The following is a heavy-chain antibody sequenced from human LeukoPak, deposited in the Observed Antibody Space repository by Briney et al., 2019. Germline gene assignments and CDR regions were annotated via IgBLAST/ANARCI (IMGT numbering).Heavy chain of an antibody. Sequence: RTGGSLRLSCAASGFTFSSYSMNWVRQAPGKGLEWVSYISSSSSTIYYADSVKGRFTISRDNAKNSLYLQMNSLRAEDTAVYYCAREGAPTAMVTTLIDYWGQGTLVTVSS. J-gene: IGHJ4*02. CDR3: AREGAPTAMVTTLIDY. D-gene: IGHD5-18*01. V-gene: IGHV3-48*04. CDR1: GFTFSSYS. CDR2: ISSSSSTI.